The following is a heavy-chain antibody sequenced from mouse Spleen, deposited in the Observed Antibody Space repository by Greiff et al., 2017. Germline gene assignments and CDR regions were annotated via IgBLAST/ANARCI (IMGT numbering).Heavy chain of an antibody. CDR3: ARVTPYFDY. CDR1: GFTFSDYG. J-gene: IGHJ2*01. Sequence: EVKVVESGGGLVQPGGSRKLSCAASGFTFSDYGMAWVRQAPGKGPEWVAFISNLAYSIYYADTVTGRFTISRENAKNTLYLEMSSLRSEDTAMYYCARVTPYFDYWGQGTTLTVSS. CDR2: ISNLAYSI. V-gene: IGHV5-15*02.